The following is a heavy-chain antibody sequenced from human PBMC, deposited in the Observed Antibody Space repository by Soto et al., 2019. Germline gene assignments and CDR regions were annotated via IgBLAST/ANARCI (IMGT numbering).Heavy chain of an antibody. D-gene: IGHD6-19*01. Sequence: QVQLVQSGAEVKKPGASVTVSCKASGYTFTDYGISWVRQAPGQGLEWMGWISTYNGNTIYAQKIQGRVTMTTDTSTSTAYVELRSLRSDDTAVYYCAREEGISDWHAFDYWGQGTLVTVSS. CDR3: AREEGISDWHAFDY. CDR2: ISTYNGNT. J-gene: IGHJ4*02. CDR1: GYTFTDYG. V-gene: IGHV1-18*04.